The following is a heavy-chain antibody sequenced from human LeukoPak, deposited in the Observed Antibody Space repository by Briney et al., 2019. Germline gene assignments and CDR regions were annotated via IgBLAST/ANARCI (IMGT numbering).Heavy chain of an antibody. V-gene: IGHV3-30-3*01. J-gene: IGHJ4*02. CDR2: ISYDGSNK. Sequence: PGGSLRLSCAASGFTFSSYAMHWVRQAPGKGLEWVAVISYDGSNKYYADSVKGRFTISRDNSKNTLYLQMNSLRAEDTAVYYCARVGGPIDYWGQGTLVTVSS. CDR1: GFTFSSYA. CDR3: ARVGGPIDY. D-gene: IGHD2-15*01.